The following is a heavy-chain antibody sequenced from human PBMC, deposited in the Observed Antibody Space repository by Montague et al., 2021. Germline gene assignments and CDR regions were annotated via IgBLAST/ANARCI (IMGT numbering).Heavy chain of an antibody. CDR2: IFYSGNT. CDR1: GGSISSGGYY. V-gene: IGHV4-31*03. D-gene: IGHD3-10*01. J-gene: IGHJ4*02. Sequence: TLSLTCTVSGGSISSGGYYWSWIRQLPGKGLEWIGYIFYSGNTYYNPSLTSRVTISVDTSKNQFSLKLSSVTAADTAVYYCARAEDYYGSGSYLGFDYWGQGTLVTVSS. CDR3: ARAEDYYGSGSYLGFDY.